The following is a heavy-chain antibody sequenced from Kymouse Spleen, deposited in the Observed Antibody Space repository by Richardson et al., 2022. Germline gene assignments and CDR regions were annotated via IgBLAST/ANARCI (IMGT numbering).Heavy chain of an antibody. V-gene: IGHV3-53*01. Sequence: EVQLVESGGGLIQPGGSLRLSCAASGFTVSSNYMSWVRQAPGKGLEWVSVIYSGGSTYYADSVKGRFTISRDNSKNTLYLQMNSLRAEDTAVYYCAREGGIAVAGTPPVWGQGTTVTVSS. CDR1: GFTVSSNY. D-gene: IGHD6-19*01. CDR2: IYSGGST. J-gene: IGHJ6*02. CDR3: AREGGIAVAGTPPV.